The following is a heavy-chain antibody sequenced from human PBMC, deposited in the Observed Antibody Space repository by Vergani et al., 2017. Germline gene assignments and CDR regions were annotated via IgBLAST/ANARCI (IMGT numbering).Heavy chain of an antibody. J-gene: IGHJ6*02. D-gene: IGHD3-22*01. V-gene: IGHV3-15*01. CDR1: GFTFSNAW. Sequence: EVQLVESGGGLVKPGGSLRLSCAASGFTFSNAWMSWVRQAPGKGLEWVGRIKSKTDGGTTDYAAPVKGRFTISRDDSKNTLYLQMNSLKTEDTAVYYCTXVGNYYDSSGYYYYYYYGMDVWGQGTTVTVSS. CDR3: TXVGNYYDSSGYYYYYYYGMDV. CDR2: IKSKTDGGTT.